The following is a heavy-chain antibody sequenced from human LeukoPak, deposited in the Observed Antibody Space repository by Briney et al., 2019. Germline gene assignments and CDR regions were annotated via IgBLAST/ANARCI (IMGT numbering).Heavy chain of an antibody. V-gene: IGHV4-39*01. CDR3: ARMVRGVYYFDY. Sequence: SETLSLTCTVSGGSISSSSYYWGWIRQPPGKGLEWIGSIYYSGSTYYNPSLKSRVTISVDTSKNQFSLKLSSVTAADTAVYYCARMVRGVYYFDYWAQRTLVTVSS. CDR2: IYYSGST. D-gene: IGHD3-10*01. CDR1: GGSISSSSYY. J-gene: IGHJ4*02.